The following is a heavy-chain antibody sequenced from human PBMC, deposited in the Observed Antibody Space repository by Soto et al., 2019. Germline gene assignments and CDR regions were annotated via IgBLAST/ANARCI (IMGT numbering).Heavy chain of an antibody. CDR1: GYSFTSYW. CDR3: NAPSSGGMDV. D-gene: IGHD6-6*01. Sequence: PRESLKISCKGSGYSFTSYWISWVRQMPGKGLEWMGRIDPSDSYTNYSPSFQGHVTISADKSIGTAYLQWSSLKASDTAMYYCNAPSSGGMDVWGQGTTVTVSS. J-gene: IGHJ6*02. CDR2: IDPSDSYT. V-gene: IGHV5-10-1*01.